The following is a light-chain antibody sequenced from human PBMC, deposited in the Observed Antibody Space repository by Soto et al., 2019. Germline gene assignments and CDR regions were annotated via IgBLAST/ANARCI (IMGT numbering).Light chain of an antibody. V-gene: IGLV2-14*01. Sequence: QSALTQPASVSGSPGQSITISCSGTSSDFGIYDYVSWYQQRPGKAPKLMISEVSNRPSGVSNRFSGSKSGNTASLTISGLQAEDEADYYCSSYTSTSTLVFGGGTKLTVL. CDR2: EVS. CDR1: SSDFGIYDY. CDR3: SSYTSTSTLV. J-gene: IGLJ2*01.